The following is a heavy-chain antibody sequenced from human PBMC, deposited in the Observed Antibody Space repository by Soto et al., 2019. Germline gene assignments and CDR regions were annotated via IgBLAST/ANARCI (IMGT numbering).Heavy chain of an antibody. Sequence: PSQTLSLTCAISGDSVSSNSAAWNWIRQSPSRGLVWLGRTYYWSKWYNDYAVSVKSRITNDAYTSQSQFSLQLSAVTPEDTAVYYCARAYSRGWWPLGHEGAFDIWGQGTMVTVSS. D-gene: IGHD6-19*01. CDR1: GDSVSSNSAA. V-gene: IGHV6-1*01. CDR2: TYYWSKWYN. CDR3: ARAYSRGWWPLGHEGAFDI. J-gene: IGHJ3*02.